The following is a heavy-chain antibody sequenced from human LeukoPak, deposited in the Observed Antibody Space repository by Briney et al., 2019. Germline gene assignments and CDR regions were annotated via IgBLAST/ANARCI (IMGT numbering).Heavy chain of an antibody. Sequence: PGGSLRLSCAASGFTVSSNYMSWVRQAPGKGLEWVSVIYSGGSTYYADSVKGRFTISRDNSKNTLYLQMNSLRAEDTAVYYCATSSSWALGPFDYWGQGTLVTVSS. D-gene: IGHD6-13*01. J-gene: IGHJ4*02. CDR3: ATSSSWALGPFDY. CDR2: IYSGGST. CDR1: GFTVSSNY. V-gene: IGHV3-66*01.